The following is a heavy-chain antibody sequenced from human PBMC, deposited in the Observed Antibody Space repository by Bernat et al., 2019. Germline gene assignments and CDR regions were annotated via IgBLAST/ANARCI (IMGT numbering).Heavy chain of an antibody. CDR2: IWYDGSNS. CDR3: ARDRSWPSSWFDS. Sequence: QVQLVESGGGVVQPGRSLRLSCAASGFTFRNSGMHWVRQAPGKGLEWLSFIWYDGSNSYYADSVKGRFTVSRENSKNTLYLQMNSLRAEDTAVYYCARDRSWPSSWFDSWGQGSLVTVSS. V-gene: IGHV3-33*01. J-gene: IGHJ5*01. CDR1: GFTFRNSG.